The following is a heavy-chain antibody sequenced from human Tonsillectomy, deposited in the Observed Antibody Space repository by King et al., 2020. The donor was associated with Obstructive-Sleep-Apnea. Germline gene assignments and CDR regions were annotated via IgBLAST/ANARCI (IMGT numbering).Heavy chain of an antibody. CDR3: AKGGCSSTTCSFDY. CDR2: ISWNSGSI. Sequence: VQLVESGGGLVQPGRSLRLSCAVSGLAFDDFAMHWVRPTPGKGLEWVSGISWNSGSIGYPDSLKGRFTLSRDNAKKSLYLQMNSLRAEDTALYYCAKGGCSSTTCSFDYWGQGTLVTVSS. J-gene: IGHJ4*02. D-gene: IGHD2-2*01. CDR1: GLAFDDFA. V-gene: IGHV3-9*01.